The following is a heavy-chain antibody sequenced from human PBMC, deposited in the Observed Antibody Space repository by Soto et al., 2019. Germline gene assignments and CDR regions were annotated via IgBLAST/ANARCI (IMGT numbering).Heavy chain of an antibody. CDR3: AGWSFLDY. D-gene: IGHD1-26*01. Sequence: EVQLLESGGGLVRPGGSLRLSCAASGFSFTSYALSWVRQAPGKGLEWVSTISGSDGKTYYADSVKGRFSISRDTSKTTLYLQMNSLGVEDSAVYYWAGWSFLDYWGHGIRVTVS. J-gene: IGHJ4*01. V-gene: IGHV3-23*01. CDR2: ISGSDGKT. CDR1: GFSFTSYA.